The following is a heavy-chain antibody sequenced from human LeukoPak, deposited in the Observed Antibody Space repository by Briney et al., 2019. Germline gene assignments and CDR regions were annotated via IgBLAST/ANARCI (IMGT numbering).Heavy chain of an antibody. CDR2: INGGGDIT. D-gene: IGHD3-16*01. J-gene: IGHJ4*02. CDR1: GFIFSSNA. CDR3: AKAPNAFRGGDFDY. Sequence: GGSLRFSCAASGFIFSSNAVTWVRQAPGKGLEWVSTINGGGDITFYADSVRGRFAISRDNSKNTVYLQMNSLRAEDTAIYYCAKAPNAFRGGDFDYWGQGTLVTVSS. V-gene: IGHV3-23*01.